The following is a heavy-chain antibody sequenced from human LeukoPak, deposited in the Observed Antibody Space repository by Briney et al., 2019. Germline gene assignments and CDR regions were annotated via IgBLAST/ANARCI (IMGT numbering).Heavy chain of an antibody. CDR3: ARDQTGDLDFDY. CDR2: TYYRSKWFN. J-gene: IGHJ4*02. CDR1: GDSVSSNSAA. Sequence: SQTLSLTCAIYGDSVSSNSAAWNWIRQSPSRGLEWLGRTYYRSKWFNNYAVSVKSRISINPDTSKNQFSLQLNSVTPDDTAVYYCARDQTGDLDFDYWGQGTLVTVSS. D-gene: IGHD7-27*01. V-gene: IGHV6-1*01.